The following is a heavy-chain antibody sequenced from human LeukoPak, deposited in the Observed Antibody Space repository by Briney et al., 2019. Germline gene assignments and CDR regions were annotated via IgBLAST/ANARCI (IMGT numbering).Heavy chain of an antibody. Sequence: GGSLRLSCAASGFTVSSNYMSWVRQAPGKGLEWVSVIYSGGSTYYADSVKGRFTISRDNSKNTLYLQMNSLSAEDTAVYYCARARLQDYYDSSGYFDYWGQGTLVTVSS. D-gene: IGHD3-22*01. CDR3: ARARLQDYYDSSGYFDY. CDR2: IYSGGST. CDR1: GFTVSSNY. J-gene: IGHJ4*02. V-gene: IGHV3-53*01.